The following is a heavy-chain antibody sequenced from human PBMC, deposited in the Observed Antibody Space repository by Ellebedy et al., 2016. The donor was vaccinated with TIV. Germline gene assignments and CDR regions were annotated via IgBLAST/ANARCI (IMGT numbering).Heavy chain of an antibody. CDR2: INNDGSST. D-gene: IGHD2/OR15-2a*01. CDR1: GFTFHTYW. V-gene: IGHV3-74*01. J-gene: IGHJ4*02. Sequence: GESLKISCVTSGFTFHTYWMHWVRQAQGKGLVWVSRINNDGSSTISADSVKGRFTVSRDNAKNTLYLQMNSLRAEDSAVYYCARDDEYRFDYWGQGALVTVSS. CDR3: ARDDEYRFDY.